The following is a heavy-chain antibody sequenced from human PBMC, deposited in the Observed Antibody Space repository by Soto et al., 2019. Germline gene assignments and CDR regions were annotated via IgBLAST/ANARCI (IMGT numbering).Heavy chain of an antibody. D-gene: IGHD6-19*01. Sequence: QVQLVESGGGVVQPGRSLRLSCVASGFMFDSYGMHWVRQAPGKGLEWVAIILYDGSEKYHADSVKGRFTISRDNSKNTLYLQMNSLRAEDTALYYCAREPGRIAVAGFDYWRQGTLVTVSS. V-gene: IGHV3-33*01. J-gene: IGHJ4*02. CDR3: AREPGRIAVAGFDY. CDR2: ILYDGSEK. CDR1: GFMFDSYG.